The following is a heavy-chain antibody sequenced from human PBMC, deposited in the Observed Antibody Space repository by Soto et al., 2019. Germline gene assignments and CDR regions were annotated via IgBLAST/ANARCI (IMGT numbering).Heavy chain of an antibody. V-gene: IGHV3-48*02. CDR3: ARDFTIFGVVISSWYYYGMDV. Sequence: EVQLMESGGGLVQPGGSLRLSCAASGFTFSSYSMNWVRQAPGKGLEWVSYISSSSSTIYYADSVKGRFTISRDNAKNSLYLQMNSLRDEDTAVYYCARDFTIFGVVISSWYYYGMDVWGQGTTVTVSS. CDR2: ISSSSSTI. J-gene: IGHJ6*02. CDR1: GFTFSSYS. D-gene: IGHD3-3*01.